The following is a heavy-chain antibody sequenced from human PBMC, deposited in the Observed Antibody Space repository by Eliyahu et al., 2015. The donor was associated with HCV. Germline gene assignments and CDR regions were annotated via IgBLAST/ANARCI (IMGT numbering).Heavy chain of an antibody. CDR3: ARGHSSGYWGAFDY. V-gene: IGHV3-21*01. Sequence: EVQLVESGGGLVKPGGSLRLXCAASGFPXSSYTMNWVRQGPGKGVEWVSSISSSSSYIYYADSVTGRFTISRDNAKNSLYLQMNSLRAEDTAVYYCARGHSSGYWGAFDYWGQGTLVTVSS. CDR1: GFPXSSYT. CDR2: ISSSSSYI. J-gene: IGHJ4*02. D-gene: IGHD3-22*01.